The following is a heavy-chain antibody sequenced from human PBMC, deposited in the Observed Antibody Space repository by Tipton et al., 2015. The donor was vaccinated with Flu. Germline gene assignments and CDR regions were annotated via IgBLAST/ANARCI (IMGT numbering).Heavy chain of an antibody. CDR2: INHSGST. V-gene: IGHV4-34*01. J-gene: IGHJ4*02. CDR1: GGSFSGYY. CDR3: ARDHDTDYFDY. D-gene: IGHD3-22*01. Sequence: TLSLTCAAYGGSFSGYYWSWIRQPPGKGLEWIGEINHSGSTNYNPSLKSRVTISVDTSKNQFSLKLSSVTAADTAVYYCARDHDTDYFDYWGQGTLVTVSS.